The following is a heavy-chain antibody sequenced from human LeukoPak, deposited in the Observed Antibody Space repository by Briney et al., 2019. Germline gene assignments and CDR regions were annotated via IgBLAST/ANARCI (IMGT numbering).Heavy chain of an antibody. D-gene: IGHD3-3*01. CDR1: GYTFTSYD. Sequence: ASVKVSCKASGYTFTSYDINWVRQAPGQGLEWMGWINPNSGGTNYAQKFQGRVTMTRDTSISTAYMELSRLRSDDTAVYYCARETGYDFWSGYYYYYYGMDVWGQGTTVTVSS. CDR2: INPNSGGT. CDR3: ARETGYDFWSGYYYYYYGMDV. J-gene: IGHJ6*02. V-gene: IGHV1-2*02.